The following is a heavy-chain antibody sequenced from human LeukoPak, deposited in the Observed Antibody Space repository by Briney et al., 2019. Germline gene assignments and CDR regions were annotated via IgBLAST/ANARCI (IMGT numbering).Heavy chain of an antibody. J-gene: IGHJ4*02. Sequence: PGGSLRLSCAASGFTFSTYEFNWVRQAPGKGLEWVSYISSSGSIIFYADSAKGRDTISRDNAKKSLYLQMNSLRAEDTAIYYCARGVVPPPYWGQGTLVTVSS. D-gene: IGHD2-2*01. CDR3: ARGVVPPPY. CDR2: ISSSGSII. CDR1: GFTFSTYE. V-gene: IGHV3-48*03.